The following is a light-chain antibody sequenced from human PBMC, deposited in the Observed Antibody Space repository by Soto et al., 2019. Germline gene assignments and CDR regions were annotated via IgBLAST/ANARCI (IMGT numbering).Light chain of an antibody. Sequence: QSALTQPRSVSGSPGQSVTISCTGTSSDVGGYNYGSWYQQHPGKAPKLMIYDVNKWPSGVPDRFSGSKSGNTASLTISGVQAEDEAEYYCGSYAGSYTWVFGGGTKLTVL. V-gene: IGLV2-11*01. J-gene: IGLJ2*01. CDR1: SSDVGGYNY. CDR2: DVN. CDR3: GSYAGSYTWV.